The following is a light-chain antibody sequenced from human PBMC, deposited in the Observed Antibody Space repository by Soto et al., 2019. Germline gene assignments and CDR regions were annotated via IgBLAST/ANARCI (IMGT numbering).Light chain of an antibody. V-gene: IGKV3-15*01. CDR2: GAS. J-gene: IGKJ1*01. Sequence: EIVLTQSPGTLSVSPGERATLSCRASQSVSSKLAWYQQKPGQAPRLLFYGASTGATGIPARFSGSGSETEFTLSISSLQSVDFAVYYCQQYNNWPGTFGQGTNVEIK. CDR1: QSVSSK. CDR3: QQYNNWPGT.